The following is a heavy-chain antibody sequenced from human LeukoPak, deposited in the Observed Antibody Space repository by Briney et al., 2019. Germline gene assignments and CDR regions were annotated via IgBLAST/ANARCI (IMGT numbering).Heavy chain of an antibody. D-gene: IGHD2-2*01. CDR1: GFTFSSYS. CDR3: ARDADYCSSTSCYDY. J-gene: IGHJ4*02. V-gene: IGHV3-21*01. Sequence: GGSLRLSCAASGFTFSSYSMNWVRQAPGKGLEWVSSISSSSSYIYYADSVKGRFTISRDNAKNLLYLQMNSLRAEDTAVYYCARDADYCSSTSCYDYWGQGTLVTVSS. CDR2: ISSSSSYI.